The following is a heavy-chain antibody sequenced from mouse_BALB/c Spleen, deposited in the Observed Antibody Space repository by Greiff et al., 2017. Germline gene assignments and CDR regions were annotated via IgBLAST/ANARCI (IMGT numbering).Heavy chain of an antibody. J-gene: IGHJ1*01. CDR3: ARGDYDYWYVDV. D-gene: IGHD2-4*01. V-gene: IGHV1S40*01. Sequence: VQLQQSGPELVRPGASVKLSCKASGYIFITYWMNWVKQRPGQGLEWIGQIFPASGSTNYNEMFEGKARLTVDTSSSTAYRQLSSLTSEDSAVDDCARGDYDYWYVDVWGGGTTVTVAS. CDR1: GYIFITYW. CDR2: IFPASGST.